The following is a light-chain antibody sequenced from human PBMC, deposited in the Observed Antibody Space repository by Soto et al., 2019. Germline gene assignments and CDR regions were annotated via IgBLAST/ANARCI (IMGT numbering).Light chain of an antibody. CDR2: DVT. Sequence: QSALTQPASVSGSPGQSITISCTGTSDDVGGYNYVSWYQQHPGKVPQLIVYDVTNRPSGVSIRFSGSKSGNTASLTISGLQAEDEADYYCSSFVGSSGHYVFGTGTKVTVL. CDR3: SSFVGSSGHYV. V-gene: IGLV2-14*03. CDR1: SDDVGGYNY. J-gene: IGLJ1*01.